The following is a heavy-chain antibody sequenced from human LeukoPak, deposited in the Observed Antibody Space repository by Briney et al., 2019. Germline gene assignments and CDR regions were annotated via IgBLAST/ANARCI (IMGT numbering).Heavy chain of an antibody. V-gene: IGHV4-59*01. CDR1: GGSISSYY. CDR2: IYYSGST. D-gene: IGHD3-22*01. J-gene: IGHJ4*02. Sequence: SETLSLTCTVSGGSISSYYWNWIRQPPGKGLEWIGYIYYSGSTNYNPSLKSRVTISVDTSKNQFSLKLNSVTAADTAVYYCARVCYDSSGYYYGSWYYFDYWGQGTLVTVSS. CDR3: ARVCYDSSGYYYGSWYYFDY.